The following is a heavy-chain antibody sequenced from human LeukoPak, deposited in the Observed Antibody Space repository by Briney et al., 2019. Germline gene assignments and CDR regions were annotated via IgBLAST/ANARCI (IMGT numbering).Heavy chain of an antibody. J-gene: IGHJ4*02. D-gene: IGHD3-3*01. CDR2: IYHSGST. CDR1: GYSISSGYY. Sequence: SETLSLTCAVSGYSISSGYYWGWIRQPPGKGLEWIGSIYHSGSTYYNPSLKSRVTISVDTSKNQFSLKLSSVTAADTAVYYCARQDQLRFLEWLLLPFDYWGQRTLVTVSS. V-gene: IGHV4-38-2*01. CDR3: ARQDQLRFLEWLLLPFDY.